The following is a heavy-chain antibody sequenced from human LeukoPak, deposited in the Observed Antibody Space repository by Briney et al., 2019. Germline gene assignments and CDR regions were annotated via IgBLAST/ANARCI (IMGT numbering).Heavy chain of an antibody. CDR1: GYAFTGYY. CDR3: ARTAGRTFDY. V-gene: IGHV1-2*06. J-gene: IGHJ4*02. CDR2: INPNSGGT. Sequence: ASVKVSCKASGYAFTGYYMHWVRQVPGQGLEWMGRINPNSGGTNYAQKFQGRVTMTRDTSISTAYMELSRLRSEDTAVYYCARTAGRTFDYWGQGTLVTVSS. D-gene: IGHD6-6*01.